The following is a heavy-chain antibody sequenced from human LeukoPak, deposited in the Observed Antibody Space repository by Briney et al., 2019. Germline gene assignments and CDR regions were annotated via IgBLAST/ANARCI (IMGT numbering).Heavy chain of an antibody. D-gene: IGHD2-21*02. Sequence: SETLSLTCAVYGGSFSGYYWRWIRQPPGKGLEWIGEINHSGSTNYKSSLKSRVTISVDASKSQFSLQLTSVTAADTAVYYCARGLGDSGERRLSDLDYWGQGTLVTVSS. CDR3: ARGLGDSGERRLSDLDY. V-gene: IGHV4-34*01. CDR2: INHSGST. J-gene: IGHJ4*01. CDR1: GGSFSGYY.